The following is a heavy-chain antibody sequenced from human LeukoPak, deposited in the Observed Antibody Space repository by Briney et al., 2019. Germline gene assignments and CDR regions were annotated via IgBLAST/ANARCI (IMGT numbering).Heavy chain of an antibody. CDR2: IYYSGST. CDR1: GGSISSSSYY. D-gene: IGHD6-13*01. Sequence: SETLSLTCTVSGGSISSSSYYWGWIRQPPGKGLEWIGSIYYSGSTYYNPSLKSRVTISVDTSKNQFSLKLSSVTAADTAVYYCARVQQLSMDHGYWGQGTLVTVSS. J-gene: IGHJ4*02. CDR3: ARVQQLSMDHGY. V-gene: IGHV4-39*07.